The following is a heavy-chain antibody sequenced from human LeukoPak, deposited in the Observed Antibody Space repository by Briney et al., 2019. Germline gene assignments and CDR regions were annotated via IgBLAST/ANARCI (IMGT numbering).Heavy chain of an antibody. Sequence: PSETLSLTCTVSVDSISTYYWTWIRQPPGKGLEWVGYIFNSGSTNYNPSLKSRVTLSIDTSRKQLSLKLSSVTAADTAVYYRARAYSSGWYYFDNWGQGTLVTVSS. CDR1: VDSISTYY. CDR2: IFNSGST. CDR3: ARAYSSGWYYFDN. J-gene: IGHJ4*02. D-gene: IGHD6-19*01. V-gene: IGHV4-59*01.